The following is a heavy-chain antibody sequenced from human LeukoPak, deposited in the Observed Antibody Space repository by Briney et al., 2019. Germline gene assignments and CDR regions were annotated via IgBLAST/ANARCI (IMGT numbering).Heavy chain of an antibody. J-gene: IGHJ4*02. V-gene: IGHV3-21*01. CDR1: GFTFSSYS. CDR3: ARDISSGWYQRSDEFDY. CDR2: ISSSSSYI. Sequence: PGGSLRLSCAASGFTFSSYSMNWVRQAPGKGLEWVSSISSSSSYIYYADSVKGRFTISRDNAKNSLYLQMNSLRAEDTAVYYCARDISSGWYQRSDEFDYWGQGTLVTASS. D-gene: IGHD6-19*01.